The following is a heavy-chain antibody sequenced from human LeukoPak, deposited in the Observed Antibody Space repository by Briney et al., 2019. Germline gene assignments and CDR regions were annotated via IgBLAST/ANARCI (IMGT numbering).Heavy chain of an antibody. Sequence: GGSLRLSCAASGFTFSSYSMNWVRQAPGEGREWVSSISSSISYIYYADSVKGRFTISRDNAKNSLYLQMNSLRAEDTAVYYCARDFSPYYYDSSGPGDSWGQGTLVTVSS. D-gene: IGHD3-22*01. V-gene: IGHV3-21*01. CDR2: ISSSISYI. CDR1: GFTFSSYS. CDR3: ARDFSPYYYDSSGPGDS. J-gene: IGHJ5*01.